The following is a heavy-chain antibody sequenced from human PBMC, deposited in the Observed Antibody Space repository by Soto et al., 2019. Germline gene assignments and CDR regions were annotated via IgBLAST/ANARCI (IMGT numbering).Heavy chain of an antibody. CDR3: ARDSGGMDV. J-gene: IGHJ6*02. V-gene: IGHV3-33*01. CDR2: IWYDGSNK. CDR1: GFTFSSYG. Sequence: QVQLVESGGGVVQPGRSLRLSCAASGFTFSSYGMHWVRQAPGKGLEWVAVIWYDGSNKYYADSVKGRFTISRDNSKNTVYLQMNRLRAEDTAVYYCARDSGGMDVWGQGTTVTVSS.